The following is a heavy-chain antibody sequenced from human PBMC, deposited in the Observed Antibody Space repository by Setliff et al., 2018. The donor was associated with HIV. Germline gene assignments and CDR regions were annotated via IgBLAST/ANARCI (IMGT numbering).Heavy chain of an antibody. J-gene: IGHJ6*02. V-gene: IGHV6-1*01. Sequence: PSQTLSLTCAISGDSVSSNTAAWNWIRQSPSRGLEWLGRTYYRSKWSNDYAVSVKSRITINPDTSKNQFSLQLNSVTPEDTAVYYCAKDRGPEGAPYSYYGMDVWGQGTTVTVSS. CDR3: AKDRGPEGAPYSYYGMDV. CDR2: TYYRSKWSN. CDR1: GDSVSSNTAA.